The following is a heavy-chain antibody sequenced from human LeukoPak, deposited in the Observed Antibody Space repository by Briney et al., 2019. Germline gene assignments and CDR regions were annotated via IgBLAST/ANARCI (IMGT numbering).Heavy chain of an antibody. CDR2: IRYDGSNK. J-gene: IGHJ4*02. CDR1: GFTFSSYG. Sequence: GGSLRLSCAASGFTFSSYGMHWVRQAPGKGLEWVAFIRYDGSNKYYADSVKGRFTISRDNSKNTLYLQMNSLRAEDTAVYYCAREDSSGWFSAYWGQGTLVTVSS. CDR3: AREDSSGWFSAY. D-gene: IGHD6-19*01. V-gene: IGHV3-30*02.